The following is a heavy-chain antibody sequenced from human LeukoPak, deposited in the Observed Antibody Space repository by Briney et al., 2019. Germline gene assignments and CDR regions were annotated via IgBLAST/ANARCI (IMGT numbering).Heavy chain of an antibody. CDR3: ARAYYDFWSGYPGAFDI. CDR1: GGSISSSSYY. D-gene: IGHD3-3*01. J-gene: IGHJ3*02. Sequence: SETLSLTCTVSGGSISSSSYYWGWIRQPPGKGLEWIRSVYYSGGTYYTPSLKSRVTISVDTSKNQFSLKLNSVTAADTAVYYCARAYYDFWSGYPGAFDIWGQGTMVTVSS. V-gene: IGHV4-39*07. CDR2: VYYSGGT.